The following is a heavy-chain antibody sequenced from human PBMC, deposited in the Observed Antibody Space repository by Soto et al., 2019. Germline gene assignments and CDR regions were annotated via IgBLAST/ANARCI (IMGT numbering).Heavy chain of an antibody. V-gene: IGHV1-69*12. J-gene: IGHJ4*02. CDR3: ARERYSGPAVLAADY. CDR1: GGTFSSYA. D-gene: IGHD5-12*01. CDR2: IIPIFGTA. Sequence: QVQLVQSGAEVKKPGSSVKVSCKASGGTFSSYAISWVRQAPGQGLEWMGGIIPIFGTANYAQKFQGRVTITADESTSTAYMELSSLRSEDTAVHYCARERYSGPAVLAADYWGQGTLVTVSS.